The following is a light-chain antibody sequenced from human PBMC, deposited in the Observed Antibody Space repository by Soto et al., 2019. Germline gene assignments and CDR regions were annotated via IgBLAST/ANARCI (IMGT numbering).Light chain of an antibody. CDR2: AAS. V-gene: IGKV1-39*01. CDR1: QTIGTY. CDR3: QQSYSTPYT. J-gene: IGKJ2*01. Sequence: DIQMTQSPSSLSASVGDRVTITCRTSQTIGTYLNWYQHKPGRAPKLLIYAASTLQSGVPSSFSGSGSGTDFTLTINSLQPEDFATYYCQQSYSTPYTFGQGTKLEIK.